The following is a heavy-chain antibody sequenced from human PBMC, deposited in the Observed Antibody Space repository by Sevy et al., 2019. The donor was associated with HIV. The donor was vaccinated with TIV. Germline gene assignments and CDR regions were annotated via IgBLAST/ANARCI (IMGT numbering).Heavy chain of an antibody. V-gene: IGHV3-53*01. J-gene: IGHJ4*02. Sequence: GGSLRLSCAASGFIVTSHYMAWVRQAPGKGLEWVSSIYTGGGTYYADSEKGRFTISRDNSKNTLYLQMNSLSAEDTAFYYCARVPRYDEPYYFDYWGQGALVTVSS. D-gene: IGHD3-3*01. CDR2: IYTGGGT. CDR3: ARVPRYDEPYYFDY. CDR1: GFIVTSHY.